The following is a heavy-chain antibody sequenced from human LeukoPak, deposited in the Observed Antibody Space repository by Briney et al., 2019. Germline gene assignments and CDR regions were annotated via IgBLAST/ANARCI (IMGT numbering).Heavy chain of an antibody. CDR1: GFTFSSYA. J-gene: IGHJ4*02. Sequence: GGSLRLSCAASGFTFSSYAMHWVRQAPGKGLEWVAVISYDGSNKYYADSVKGRFTISRDNSKNTLYLQMNSLRAEDTAVYYCARDLKIVGATRFDYWGQGTLVTVSS. D-gene: IGHD1-26*01. V-gene: IGHV3-30-3*01. CDR2: ISYDGSNK. CDR3: ARDLKIVGATRFDY.